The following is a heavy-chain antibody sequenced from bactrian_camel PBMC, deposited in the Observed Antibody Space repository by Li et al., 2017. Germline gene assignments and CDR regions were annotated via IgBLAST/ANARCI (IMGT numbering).Heavy chain of an antibody. D-gene: IGHD1*01. CDR3: AASRWVTWARELLESDFHF. V-gene: IGHV3S53*01. J-gene: IGHJ6*01. Sequence: HVQLVESGGESVQAGGSLRLSCVVSGDHRMVAWFRQAPGTTREGVAGLGDDGSTSYAEFAEGRFTISKDSKNTFYLQMNQLKPEDTAVYHCAASRWVTWARELLESDFHFWGQGTQVTVS. CDR1: GDHRM. CDR2: LGDDGST.